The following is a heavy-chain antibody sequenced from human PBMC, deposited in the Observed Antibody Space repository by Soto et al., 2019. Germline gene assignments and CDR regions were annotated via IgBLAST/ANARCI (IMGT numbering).Heavy chain of an antibody. CDR3: ARELSSSWYLYYFDY. V-gene: IGHV1-3*01. CDR2: INAGNGNT. D-gene: IGHD6-13*01. J-gene: IGHJ4*02. CDR1: GYTFTSYA. Sequence: ASVKVSCKASGYTFTSYAMHWVRQAPGQRLEWMGWINAGNGNTKYSQKFQGRVTITRDTSASTAYMELSSLRSEDTAVYYCARELSSSWYLYYFDYWGQGTLVTVPQ.